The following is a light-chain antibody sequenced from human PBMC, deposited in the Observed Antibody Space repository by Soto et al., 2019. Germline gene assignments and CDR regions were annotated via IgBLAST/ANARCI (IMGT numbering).Light chain of an antibody. CDR2: AAS. CDR1: QGISSY. J-gene: IGKJ1*01. V-gene: IGKV1-9*01. CDR3: QQLNSYPVT. Sequence: DIQLIQSPSFLSASVGDRVTITCRASQGISSYLAWYQQKPGKAPKLLIYAASTLQSGVPSRFSGSGSGTEFTLTISSLQPEDFATYYCQQLNSYPVTFGQGTKVEIK.